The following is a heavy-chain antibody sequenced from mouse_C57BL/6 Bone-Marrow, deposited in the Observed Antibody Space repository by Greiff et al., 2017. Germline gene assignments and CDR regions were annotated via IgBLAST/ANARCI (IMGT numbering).Heavy chain of an antibody. D-gene: IGHD2-2*01. CDR3: ARGGLPYAMDY. CDR1: GYSITSGYY. V-gene: IGHV3-6*01. J-gene: IGHJ4*01. Sequence: EVQLVESGPGLVKPSQSLSFTCSATGYSITSGYYWNWIRQLPGNKLEWMGYISYDGSTNYNPSLKNRIAITRDTSTNQFVLKLNSVTTEDTATFYCARGGLPYAMDYWGQGTSVTVSS. CDR2: ISYDGST.